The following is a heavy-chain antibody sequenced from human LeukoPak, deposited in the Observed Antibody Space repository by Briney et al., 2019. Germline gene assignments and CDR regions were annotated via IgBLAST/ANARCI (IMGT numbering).Heavy chain of an antibody. CDR1: GYTFTSYG. V-gene: IGHV1-18*01. Sequence: GASVKVSCKASGYTFTSYGISWVRQAPGQGLEWMGWISAYNDNTNYAQKLQGRVTMTTDTSTSTAYMELRSLRSDDTAVYYCARGRAVAGIVLPYGMDVWGQGTTVTVSS. D-gene: IGHD6-19*01. CDR2: ISAYNDNT. CDR3: ARGRAVAGIVLPYGMDV. J-gene: IGHJ6*02.